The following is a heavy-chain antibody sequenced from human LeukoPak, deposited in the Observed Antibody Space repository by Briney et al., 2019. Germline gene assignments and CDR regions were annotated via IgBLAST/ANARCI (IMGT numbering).Heavy chain of an antibody. CDR2: INPNSGGT. J-gene: IGHJ4*02. V-gene: IGHV1-2*02. CDR1: GYTFTGYF. CDR3: ARDLEGSSGCDY. Sequence: VASVKVSCKASGYTFTGYFMHWVRQAPGQGLEWMGWINPNSGGTNYAQKFQGRVIMTRDTSISTAYIELSRLRSDDTAVYYCARDLEGSSGCDYWGQGTLVTVSS. D-gene: IGHD6-13*01.